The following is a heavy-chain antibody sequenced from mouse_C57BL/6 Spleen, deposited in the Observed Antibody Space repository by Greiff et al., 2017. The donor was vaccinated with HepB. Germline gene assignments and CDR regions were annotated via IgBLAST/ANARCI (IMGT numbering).Heavy chain of an antibody. CDR2: IAPSDSYT. D-gene: IGHD2-3*01. J-gene: IGHJ2*01. CDR1: GYTFTSYW. V-gene: IGHV1-69*01. CDR3: ARSPLEAYDGYPYFDY. Sequence: VQLQQPGAELVMPGASVKLSCKASGYTFTSYWMHWVKQRPGQGLEWIGEIAPSDSYTNYNQKFKGKSTSTVDKSSSTAYMQLSSLTSEDSAVYYCARSPLEAYDGYPYFDYWGQGTTLTVSS.